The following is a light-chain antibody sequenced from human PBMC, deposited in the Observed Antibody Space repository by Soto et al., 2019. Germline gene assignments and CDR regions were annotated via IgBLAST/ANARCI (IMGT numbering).Light chain of an antibody. J-gene: IGKJ1*01. Sequence: DIQMTQSPSTLSASVGDRVTITCRASQSISTWLAWYQQKPGTAPKLLIYKASTLESGVPSRFSGSGYGTDFTLTISSLQPEDFATYYCQQYGGFPATFGQGTKVEI. CDR3: QQYGGFPAT. CDR1: QSISTW. V-gene: IGKV1-5*03. CDR2: KAS.